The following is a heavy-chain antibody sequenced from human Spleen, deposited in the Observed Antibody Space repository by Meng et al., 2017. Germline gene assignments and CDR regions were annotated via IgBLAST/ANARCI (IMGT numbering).Heavy chain of an antibody. V-gene: IGHV3-23*01. J-gene: IGHJ4*02. CDR1: GFTFSSYS. CDR3: AKDIGAATTDSAVDY. Sequence: GESLKISCAASGFTFSSYSMNWVRQAPGKGLEWVSAISSRGGPSYYVDSVKGRFNISRDNSKNTLFLQMNNLRAEDTAVYYCAKDIGAATTDSAVDYWGQGTLVTVSS. CDR2: ISSRGGPS. D-gene: IGHD4/OR15-4a*01.